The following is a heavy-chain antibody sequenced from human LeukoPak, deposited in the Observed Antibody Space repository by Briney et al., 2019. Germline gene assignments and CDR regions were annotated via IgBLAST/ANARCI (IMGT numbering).Heavy chain of an antibody. J-gene: IGHJ6*03. D-gene: IGHD6-13*01. CDR2: IYYSGST. CDR1: GGSISSYY. CDR3: AREIQGWVAFAIAAAGKGGYYYYYMGV. Sequence: SETLSLTCTVSGGSISSYYWSWIRQPPGKGLEWIGYIYYSGSTNYNPSLKSRVTISVDTSKNQFSLKLSSVTAADTAVYYCAREIQGWVAFAIAAAGKGGYYYYYMGVWGKGTTVTVSS. V-gene: IGHV4-59*01.